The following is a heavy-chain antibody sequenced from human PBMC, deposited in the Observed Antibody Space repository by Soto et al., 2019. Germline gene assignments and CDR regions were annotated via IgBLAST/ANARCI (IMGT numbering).Heavy chain of an antibody. J-gene: IGHJ6*02. V-gene: IGHV3-21*01. CDR1: GFSFSSFT. CDR2: IDTSSTYM. D-gene: IGHD1-20*01. Sequence: EVQLVESGGGLVKPGGSLRLSCAASGFSFSSFTMNWVRQAPGKGLEWVSSIDTSSTYMYYADSVTGRFTISRDNAKKSVYLQMNSVRAEDTAVDYCARETGSYNWSDGLMDVWGQGTTVTVSS. CDR3: ARETGSYNWSDGLMDV.